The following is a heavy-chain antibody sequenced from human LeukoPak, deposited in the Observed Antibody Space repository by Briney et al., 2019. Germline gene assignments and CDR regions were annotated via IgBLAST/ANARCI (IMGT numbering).Heavy chain of an antibody. V-gene: IGHV1-2*02. J-gene: IGHJ5*02. CDR3: AKLRHCSGGSCYQGNWFDP. CDR1: GYTFTAYY. CDR2: INPNSGGT. D-gene: IGHD2-15*01. Sequence: GASVKVSCKASGYTFTAYYIHWVRQAPGQGLEWMGWINPNSGGTNYAQKFQGRVTMTRDTSITTAYMDLSSLRSDDTAVYYCAKLRHCSGGSCYQGNWFDPWGQGTLVTVSS.